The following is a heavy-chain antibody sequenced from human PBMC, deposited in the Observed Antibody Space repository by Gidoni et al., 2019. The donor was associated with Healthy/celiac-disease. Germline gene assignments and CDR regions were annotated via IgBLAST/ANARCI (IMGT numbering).Heavy chain of an antibody. D-gene: IGHD2-15*01. Sequence: QLQLQESGPGLVKPSETLSLTCTVSGGSISSSSYYWGWIRQPPGKGLAWIGSIYYSGSTYYNPSLKSRVTISVDTSKNQFSLKLSSVTAADTAVYYCARQGDGRGWFDPWGHG. CDR3: ARQGDGRGWFDP. CDR1: GGSISSSSYY. J-gene: IGHJ5*02. CDR2: IYYSGST. V-gene: IGHV4-39*01.